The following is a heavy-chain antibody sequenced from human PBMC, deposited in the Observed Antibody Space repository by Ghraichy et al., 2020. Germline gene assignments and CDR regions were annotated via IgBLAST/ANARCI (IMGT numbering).Heavy chain of an antibody. CDR1: GGSMSSYC. CDR2: IYSSRTT. D-gene: IGHD5/OR15-5a*01. Sequence: SETLSLTCNVSGGSMSSYCWSWIRQPAGKGLEWIGRIYSSRTTSYNPSLKSRVTMSIDTSKKQFSLKVSSVTAADTTVYYCARDRHPSVSCFDYWGQGTLVTVSS. CDR3: ARDRHPSVSCFDY. V-gene: IGHV4-4*07. J-gene: IGHJ4*02.